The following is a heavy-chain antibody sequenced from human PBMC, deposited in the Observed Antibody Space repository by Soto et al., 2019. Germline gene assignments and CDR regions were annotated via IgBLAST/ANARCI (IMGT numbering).Heavy chain of an antibody. CDR3: ARQAYYDSSPYYFDY. CDR2: IDPSDSYT. Sequence: PGESLKLSCKGSGYSFTSYWISWVRQMPGKGLEWMGRIDPSDSYTNYSPSFQGHVTISADKSISTAYLQWSSLKASDTAMYYCARQAYYDSSPYYFDYWGQGTLVTVSS. V-gene: IGHV5-10-1*01. D-gene: IGHD3-22*01. CDR1: GYSFTSYW. J-gene: IGHJ4*02.